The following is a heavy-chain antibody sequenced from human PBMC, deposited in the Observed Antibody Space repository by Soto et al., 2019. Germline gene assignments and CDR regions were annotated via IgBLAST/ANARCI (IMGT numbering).Heavy chain of an antibody. CDR2: ISSSSSYI. Sequence: EVQLVESGGGLVKTGGSLRLSCAASGFTFSSYSMNWVRQAPGKGLEWVSSISSSSSYIYYADSVKGRFTISRDNAKNSLYLQMNSLTVDDTALYYCAKDRGGDLKAFDIWGQGTMVTVSS. V-gene: IGHV3-21*01. CDR3: AKDRGGDLKAFDI. D-gene: IGHD3-10*01. CDR1: GFTFSSYS. J-gene: IGHJ3*02.